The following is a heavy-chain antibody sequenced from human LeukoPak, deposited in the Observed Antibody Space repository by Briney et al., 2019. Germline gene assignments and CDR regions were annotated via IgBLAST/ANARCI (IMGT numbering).Heavy chain of an antibody. D-gene: IGHD3-3*01. CDR3: ARGPPDYYDFWSGYGS. V-gene: IGHV1-69*13. J-gene: IGHJ5*02. Sequence: SVKVSCKASGGTFSSYAISWVRRAPGQGLEWMGGIIPIFGTANYAQKFQGRVTITADESTSTAYMELSSLRSEDTAVYYCARGPPDYYDFWSGYGSWGQGTLVTVSS. CDR1: GGTFSSYA. CDR2: IIPIFGTA.